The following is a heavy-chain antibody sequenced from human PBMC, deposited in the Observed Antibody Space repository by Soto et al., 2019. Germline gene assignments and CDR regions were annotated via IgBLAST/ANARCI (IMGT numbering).Heavy chain of an antibody. V-gene: IGHV1-69*01. Sequence: QVQLVQSGAEVKKPGSSVKVSCKASGGTFSSYAISWVRQAPGQGLEWMGGIIPVFGTANYAQKFQGRVTITADESTSTAYMELSSLRSEDTAVYYCARALLTSIAARRADYFDYWGQGTLVTVSS. CDR1: GGTFSSYA. CDR3: ARALLTSIAARRADYFDY. J-gene: IGHJ4*02. CDR2: IIPVFGTA. D-gene: IGHD6-6*01.